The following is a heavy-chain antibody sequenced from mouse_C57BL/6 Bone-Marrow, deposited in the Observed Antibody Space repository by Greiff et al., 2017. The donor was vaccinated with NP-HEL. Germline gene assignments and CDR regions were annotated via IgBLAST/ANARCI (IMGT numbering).Heavy chain of an antibody. V-gene: IGHV1-82*01. CDR2: IYPGDGDT. CDR3: ARGDYGDLYWYLDV. D-gene: IGHD2-13*01. J-gene: IGHJ1*03. CDR1: GYAFSSSW. Sequence: VQLQQSGPELVKPGASVKISCKASGYAFSSSWMNWVKQRPGKGLEWIGRIYPGDGDTNYNGKFKGKATLTADKSSSTADMQLSSLTSEDSAVYGWARGDYGDLYWYLDVWGTGTTVTVSS.